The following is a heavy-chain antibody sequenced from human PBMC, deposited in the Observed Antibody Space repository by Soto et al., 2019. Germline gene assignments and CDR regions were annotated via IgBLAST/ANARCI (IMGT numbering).Heavy chain of an antibody. J-gene: IGHJ3*02. D-gene: IGHD1-20*01. Sequence: PGGSLRLSCAASGFTFSSYSMNWVRQAPGKGLEWVSSISSSSSYIYYADSVKGRFTISRDNAKNSLYLQMNSLRAEDTAVYYCARDTRSRYNWVTGNYESAFDIWGQGTMVTVSS. CDR2: ISSSSSYI. CDR3: ARDTRSRYNWVTGNYESAFDI. V-gene: IGHV3-21*01. CDR1: GFTFSSYS.